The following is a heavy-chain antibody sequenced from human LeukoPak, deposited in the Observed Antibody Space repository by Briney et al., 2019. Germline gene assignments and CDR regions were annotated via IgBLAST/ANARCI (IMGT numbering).Heavy chain of an antibody. CDR1: GFTFSSYA. CDR3: AKGSREPRYCSGGSCYSDAFDI. J-gene: IGHJ3*02. V-gene: IGHV3-23*01. Sequence: PGGSLRLSCAASGFTFSSYAMSWVRQAPGKGLEWVSAISGSGGSIYYADSVKGRFTISRDNSKNTLYLQMNSLRAEDTAVYYCAKGSREPRYCSGGSCYSDAFDIWGQGTMVTVSS. CDR2: ISGSGGSI. D-gene: IGHD2-15*01.